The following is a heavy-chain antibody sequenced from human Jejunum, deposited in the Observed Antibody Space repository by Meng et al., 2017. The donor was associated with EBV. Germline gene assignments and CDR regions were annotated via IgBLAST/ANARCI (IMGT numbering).Heavy chain of an antibody. CDR2: IDHSGST. Sequence: QVQLQESGPGLVQPSGTLSLTCPVSGGSINIKNWWHWVRQAPGKGLEWIGEIDHSGSTHYNPSLKSRVTISLGTSMNQFSLELTSPTAADTAVYYCARDSQYLARGYFDYWGQGALVTVSS. CDR1: GGSINIKNW. CDR3: ARDSQYLARGYFDY. D-gene: IGHD2/OR15-2a*01. V-gene: IGHV4-4*02. J-gene: IGHJ4*02.